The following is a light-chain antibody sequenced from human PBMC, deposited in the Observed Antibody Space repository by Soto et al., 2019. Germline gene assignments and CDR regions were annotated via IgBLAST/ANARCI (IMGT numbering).Light chain of an antibody. CDR1: QSISSW. J-gene: IGKJ2*01. CDR3: QKYNSYSYT. CDR2: DAS. V-gene: IGKV1-5*01. Sequence: DIQMTQSPSTLSASVGDRVTITCRASQSISSWLAWYQQKPGKAPKLLIYDASSLESGVPSRFSGSGSGTEFSLTISSLQPDDFATYSCQKYNSYSYTLGQGTKLEIK.